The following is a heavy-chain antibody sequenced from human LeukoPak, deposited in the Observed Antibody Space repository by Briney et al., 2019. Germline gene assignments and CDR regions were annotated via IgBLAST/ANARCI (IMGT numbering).Heavy chain of an antibody. V-gene: IGHV1-69*01. CDR3: ARDLGNPGGGFDC. CDR2: IIPIFGTA. D-gene: IGHD3-16*01. J-gene: IGHJ4*02. Sequence: SVKVSCKSSGGTFSSYAISWVRQAPGQGLEWMGGIIPIFGTANYAQKFQGRVTITADESTSTAYMELSSLRSEDTAVYYCARDLGNPGGGFDCWGQGTLVTASS. CDR1: GGTFSSYA.